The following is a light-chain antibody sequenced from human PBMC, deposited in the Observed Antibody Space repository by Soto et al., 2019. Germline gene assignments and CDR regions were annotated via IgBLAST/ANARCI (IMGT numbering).Light chain of an antibody. CDR3: AAWDDTLNRVV. CDR1: SSNIGSNL. V-gene: IGLV1-47*01. Sequence: QSVLTQPPSASGTPGQTVTISCSGSSSNIGSNLVYWYHQFPGTAPRLLIYRNNQRPSGVPDRFSGSKSGTSASLAISGLRSADEADYYCAAWDDTLNRVVFGGGTKLTVL. CDR2: RNN. J-gene: IGLJ2*01.